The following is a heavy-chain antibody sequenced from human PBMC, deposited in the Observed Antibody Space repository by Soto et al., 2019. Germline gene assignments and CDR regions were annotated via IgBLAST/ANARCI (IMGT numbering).Heavy chain of an antibody. D-gene: IGHD3-22*01. J-gene: IGHJ3*02. CDR3: ARVGYYDGSGYNAFNI. V-gene: IGHV4-4*03. Sequence: PESRSLTCAVSSGSIDNVYWWRWVRQSPGKGLEWIGEASHDGVTNYNPSLEGRVTISIDKSKNQFYLDLNSVTAADTAMYYCARVGYYDGSGYNAFNIWGQGTMVTVSS. CDR2: ASHDGVT. CDR1: SGSIDNVYW.